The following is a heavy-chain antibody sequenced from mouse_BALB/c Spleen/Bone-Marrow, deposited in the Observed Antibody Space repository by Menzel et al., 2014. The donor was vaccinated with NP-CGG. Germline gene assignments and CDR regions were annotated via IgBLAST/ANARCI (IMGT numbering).Heavy chain of an antibody. CDR1: GYSFXGYY. V-gene: IGHV1-31*01. CDR2: IYPYNGVS. Sequence: QVVESGPELVKPGASVKISCKASGYSFXGYYKHWVKQSHGNSLDWIGYIYPYNGVSSYNQKFKGKATLTVDKSSSTAYMELRSLTSDDSAVYYRESRGEYFDVWGAGTTVTVSS. J-gene: IGHJ1*01. CDR3: ESRGEYFDV.